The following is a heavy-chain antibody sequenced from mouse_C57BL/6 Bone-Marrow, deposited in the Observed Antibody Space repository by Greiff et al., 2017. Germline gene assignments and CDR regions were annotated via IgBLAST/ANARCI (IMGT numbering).Heavy chain of an antibody. CDR3: AREGGYYPNYFDY. D-gene: IGHD2-3*01. CDR2: IHPNSGST. CDR1: GYTFTSYW. Sequence: VQLQQPGAELVKPGASVTLSCKASGYTFTSYWMHWVKQRPGQGLEWIGMIHPNSGSTNYNEKFKSKATLTVDKSSSTAYMQLSSLTSEDSAVYYCAREGGYYPNYFDYWGQGTTLTVSS. V-gene: IGHV1-64*01. J-gene: IGHJ2*01.